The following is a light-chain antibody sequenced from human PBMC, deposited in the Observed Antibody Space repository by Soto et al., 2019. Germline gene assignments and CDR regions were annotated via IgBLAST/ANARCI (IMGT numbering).Light chain of an antibody. CDR3: QQRNVWPPIT. CDR2: DST. V-gene: IGKV3-11*01. J-gene: IGKJ5*01. CDR1: QSIHTS. Sequence: VLTQSPATLSLSPGERATLSCRASQSIHTSLAWYQQKPGQPPRLVVYDSTLRANGVPDRFGGSRSGTEFTLTNNNLEPEDFAVYYCQQRNVWPPITCGQGTRLEI.